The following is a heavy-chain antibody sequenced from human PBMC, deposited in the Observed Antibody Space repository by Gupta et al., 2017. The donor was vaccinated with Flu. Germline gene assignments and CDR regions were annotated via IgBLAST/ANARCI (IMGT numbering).Heavy chain of an antibody. CDR3: VRDKDYSDYYNRFYSHAMDV. Sequence: QVQVVASGGGVVQPGRSLRLSCAACGFTFRRSAIKLVRQAPGKGLEWVAVIYYDGSNKYYADSVKGRFTISRDNSKNTVYLEMNSLRAEDTAVYYCVRDKDYSDYYNRFYSHAMDVWGQGTTVSVSS. V-gene: IGHV3-30*12. CDR1: GFTFRRSA. D-gene: IGHD3-22*01. J-gene: IGHJ6*02. CDR2: IYYDGSNK.